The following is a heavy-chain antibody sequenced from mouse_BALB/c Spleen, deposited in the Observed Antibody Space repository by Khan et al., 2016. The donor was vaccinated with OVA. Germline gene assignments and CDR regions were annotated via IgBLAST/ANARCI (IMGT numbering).Heavy chain of an antibody. CDR2: ISSGGSYT. CDR3: TRHRGYYGSNPYFDY. V-gene: IGHV5-6-4*01. J-gene: IGHJ2*01. Sequence: EVQVVESGGGLVRPGGSLKLSCAASGFSFSSYSMSWVRQTPEKRLEWVATISSGGSYTYYPDSVKGRFTISRDNAKNTLYLQMSSLKSEDTAMYYSTRHRGYYGSNPYFDYWGQGTTLTVSS. CDR1: GFSFSSYS. D-gene: IGHD1-1*01.